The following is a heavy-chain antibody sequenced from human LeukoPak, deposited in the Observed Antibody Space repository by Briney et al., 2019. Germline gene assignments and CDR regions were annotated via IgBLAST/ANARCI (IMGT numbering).Heavy chain of an antibody. CDR3: AKVHHDYGDYGGDIEYYYYGMDV. V-gene: IGHV3-33*06. CDR2: IWYDGSNK. J-gene: IGHJ6*02. CDR1: GFNFSTHG. D-gene: IGHD4-17*01. Sequence: GGSLRLSCAASGFNFSTHGMHWVRQAPGKGLEWVAVIWYDGSNKYYADSVKGRFTISRDNSKNTLYLQMNSLRAEDTAVHYCAKVHHDYGDYGGDIEYYYYGMDVWGQGTTVTVSS.